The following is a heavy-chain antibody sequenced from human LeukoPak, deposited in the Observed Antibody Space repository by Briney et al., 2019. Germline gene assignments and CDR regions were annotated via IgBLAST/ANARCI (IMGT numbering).Heavy chain of an antibody. CDR2: IYSDGST. D-gene: IGHD2/OR15-2a*01. V-gene: IGHV3-66*01. CDR1: RFTVSNNY. J-gene: IGHJ4*02. Sequence: PGGSLRLSCAAARFTVSNNYMNWVRQAPGKGLEWVSVIYSDGSTYYADSVKGRFTISRDNSKEILYLQMNSLRADDTAVYYCARVYVSFNMAFDYWGQGTLVTVSS. CDR3: ARVYVSFNMAFDY.